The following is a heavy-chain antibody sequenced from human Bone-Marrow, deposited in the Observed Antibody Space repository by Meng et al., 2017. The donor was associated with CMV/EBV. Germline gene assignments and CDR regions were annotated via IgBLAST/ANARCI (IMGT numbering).Heavy chain of an antibody. D-gene: IGHD2-2*01. J-gene: IGHJ4*02. Sequence: GFTFSRYAMGWVRQAPGKGLEWVSGISGSGGSTYYADSVEGRFTISRDNSKNTLYLQMNSLRADDTAVYYCAKGDCSSTSCYRAPDCWGQGTLVTVSS. CDR2: ISGSGGST. CDR1: GFTFSRYA. CDR3: AKGDCSSTSCYRAPDC. V-gene: IGHV3-23*01.